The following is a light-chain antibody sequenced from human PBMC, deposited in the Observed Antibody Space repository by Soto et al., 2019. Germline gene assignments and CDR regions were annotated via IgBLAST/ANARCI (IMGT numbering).Light chain of an antibody. CDR2: EVN. V-gene: IGLV2-8*01. CDR1: GSDVGASNY. J-gene: IGLJ2*01. CDR3: SSYAANNNFGVV. Sequence: QSVLTQPPSASGSPGQSVTISCTGTGSDVGASNYVSWFQQHPGKAPKLMIYEVNKRPSGVPDRFSGSKSGNTASLTVSGLQAEDEADYYGSSYAANNNFGVVFGGGTKVTVL.